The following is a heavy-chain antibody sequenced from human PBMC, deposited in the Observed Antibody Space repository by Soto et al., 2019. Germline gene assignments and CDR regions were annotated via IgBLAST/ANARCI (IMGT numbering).Heavy chain of an antibody. V-gene: IGHV4-30-2*01. Sequence: PSKTLSVTCAVAGGPITSGGYSWSWIRQPPGKGLEWIGYIYHSVGTYYNPSLKSRVTLSIDRTKKQFSLKLKSVTAADTAVYFCARTMTTSGWFDPWGQGTLVTASS. J-gene: IGHJ5*02. D-gene: IGHD4-17*01. CDR2: IYHSVGT. CDR3: ARTMTTSGWFDP. CDR1: GGPITSGGYS.